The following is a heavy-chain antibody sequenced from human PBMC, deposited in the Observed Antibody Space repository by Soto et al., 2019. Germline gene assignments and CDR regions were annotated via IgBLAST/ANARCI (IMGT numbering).Heavy chain of an antibody. CDR3: ARTHIDAPYAHEFEY. J-gene: IGHJ4*02. CDR2: INPSRGST. V-gene: IGHV1-46*01. D-gene: IGHD5-12*01. Sequence: QVQLVQSGAEVKKPGASVKVSCKASGDTFTSYYMHWVRQDPGQRLEWMGIINPSRGSTSYAQKVHGSVNMTRDTSTSTVYMELSSLRSEDMAVYYCARTHIDAPYAHEFEYCGQGTLVTVSS. CDR1: GDTFTSYY.